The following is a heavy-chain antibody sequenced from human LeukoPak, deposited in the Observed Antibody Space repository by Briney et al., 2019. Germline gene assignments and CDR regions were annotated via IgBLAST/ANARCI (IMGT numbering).Heavy chain of an antibody. D-gene: IGHD3-16*01. Sequence: GGSLRLSCTTSGFTFGTHTMHWFRQAPGKGLQWIGFIIISGTTQYAASVKGRFTISRDDSKSIAYLQMNSLKTEDTAVYYCTRDRFYVWFDPWGQGTLVTVSS. CDR3: TRDRFYVWFDP. CDR2: IIISGTT. V-gene: IGHV3-49*03. CDR1: GFTFGTHT. J-gene: IGHJ5*02.